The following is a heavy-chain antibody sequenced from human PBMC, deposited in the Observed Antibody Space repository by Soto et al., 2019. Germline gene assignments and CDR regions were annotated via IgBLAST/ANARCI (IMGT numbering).Heavy chain of an antibody. V-gene: IGHV3-23*01. D-gene: IGHD1-1*01. CDR1: GFTFNNYA. CDR2: ISWSAGRT. J-gene: IGHJ4*02. CDR3: ATGPVQLWSLDY. Sequence: PGGSLRLSCAASGFTFNNYAVNWVRQAPGKGLEWVSGISWSAGRTYYADSVKGRFTISRDNSKDTLYLQMNSLRVEDTAVYYCATGPVQLWSLDYWGQGTLVTVSS.